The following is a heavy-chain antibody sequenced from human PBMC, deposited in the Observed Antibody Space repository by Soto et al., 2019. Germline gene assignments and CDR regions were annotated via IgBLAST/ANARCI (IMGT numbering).Heavy chain of an antibody. Sequence: SETLSLTCTVSGDSISSGGYYWSWIRQHPGKGLEWIGYIYYSGSIYYNPSLKSRVTISVDTSKNQFSLKLSSVTAADTAVYYCARDCLLFEYGGNSDYYYYGMDVWGQGTTVTVSS. D-gene: IGHD4-17*01. V-gene: IGHV4-31*03. CDR2: IYYSGSI. CDR3: ARDCLLFEYGGNSDYYYYGMDV. J-gene: IGHJ6*02. CDR1: GDSISSGGYY.